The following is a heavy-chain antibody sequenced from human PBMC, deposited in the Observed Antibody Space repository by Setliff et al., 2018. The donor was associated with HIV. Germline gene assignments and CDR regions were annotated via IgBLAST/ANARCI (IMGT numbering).Heavy chain of an antibody. V-gene: IGHV3-20*04. Sequence: GGSLRLSCAASGFTVDNYGMSWVRQSPGKGLEWVSTINWNGVTTYYADSVKGRFTISRDNAKNSLYLQMNSLRAEDTAVYYCVRVVTIFSTGPHFDPWGQGTLVTVSS. CDR2: INWNGVTT. J-gene: IGHJ5*02. CDR1: GFTVDNYG. D-gene: IGHD3-3*01. CDR3: VRVVTIFSTGPHFDP.